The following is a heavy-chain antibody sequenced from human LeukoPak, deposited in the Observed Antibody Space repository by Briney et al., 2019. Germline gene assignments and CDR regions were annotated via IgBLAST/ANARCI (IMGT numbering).Heavy chain of an antibody. CDR2: IYYSGST. D-gene: IGHD2-21*02. CDR1: GGSISSYY. CDR3: ARDKIVVVTATNYYYYGMDV. V-gene: IGHV4-59*01. J-gene: IGHJ6*02. Sequence: SETLSLTCTVSGGSISSYYWSWIRQPPGKGLERIGYIYYSGSTNYNPSLKSRVTISVDTSKNQFSLKLSSVTAADTAVYYCARDKIVVVTATNYYYYGMDVWGQGTTVTVSS.